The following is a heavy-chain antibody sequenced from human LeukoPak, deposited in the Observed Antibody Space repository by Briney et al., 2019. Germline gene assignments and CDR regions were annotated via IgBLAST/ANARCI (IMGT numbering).Heavy chain of an antibody. CDR1: GFTFSSYA. CDR2: ISGSGGTM. V-gene: IGHV3-48*01. Sequence: GGSLRLSCAASGFTFSSYAMSWVRQAPGKGLEWISYISGSGGTMYYADSVKGRFTISRDNAKSSLNLQMSRLRAEDTAVYYCARGGSGPSRYWGHGTLVTVSS. J-gene: IGHJ4*01. CDR3: ARGGSGPSRY. D-gene: IGHD3-10*01.